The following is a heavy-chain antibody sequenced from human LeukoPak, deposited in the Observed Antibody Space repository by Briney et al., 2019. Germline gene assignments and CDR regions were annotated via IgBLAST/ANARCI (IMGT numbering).Heavy chain of an antibody. CDR1: GYTFTSYD. CDR2: MNPNSGNT. J-gene: IGHJ6*02. V-gene: IGHV1-8*01. Sequence: ASVKVSCKASGYTFTSYDINWVRQAPGQGLEWMGWMNPNSGNTGYAQKFQGRVTMTRNTSISTAYMELSSLRSEDTAVYYCDYSYGYYGMDVWGQGTTVTVSS. CDR3: DYSYGYYGMDV. D-gene: IGHD5-18*01.